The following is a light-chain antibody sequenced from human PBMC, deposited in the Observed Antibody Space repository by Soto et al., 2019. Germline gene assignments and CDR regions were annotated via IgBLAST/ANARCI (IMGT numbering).Light chain of an antibody. CDR1: SSDFATYNY. V-gene: IGLV2-14*01. J-gene: IGLJ1*01. CDR3: SSYTKSTDYV. CDR2: EVS. Sequence: QFVLTQPASVSGSPGQSITISCTGTSSDFATYNYVSWYQQHPGKAPKLIIYEVSDRPSGVSNRFSGSKSGKTASLTISGLQAEDEADYYCSSYTKSTDYVFGTGTKVTVL.